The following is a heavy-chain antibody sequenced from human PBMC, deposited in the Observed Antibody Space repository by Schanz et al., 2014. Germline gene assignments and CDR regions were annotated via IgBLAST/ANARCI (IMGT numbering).Heavy chain of an antibody. J-gene: IGHJ3*01. Sequence: EVQLVESGGGLIQPGGSLRLSCAVSGFTVNTNYMSWVRQAPGKGLDWISSMYINSGSTQYADSVKGRFIISRDSSKNTLFLQMTSLSAEDTTVYFCASDGGRDDYNLAIDVWGQGTLVTVSS. CDR1: GFTVNTNY. V-gene: IGHV3-53*01. D-gene: IGHD4-4*01. CDR3: ASDGGRDDYNLAIDV. CDR2: MYINSGST.